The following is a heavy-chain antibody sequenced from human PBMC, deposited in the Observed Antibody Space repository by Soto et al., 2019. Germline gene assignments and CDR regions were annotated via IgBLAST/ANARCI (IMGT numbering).Heavy chain of an antibody. J-gene: IGHJ5*02. D-gene: IGHD2-15*01. V-gene: IGHV4-39*01. Sequence: QLQLQESGPGLVKPSETLSLTCNVSGGSISTDNYYWAWIRQPPGQGLEWIGSMFYSGSAYYNPSLRSRVTISVDTFNNQFSLRLSSVTAADTAVYYCAGQRFCIGGSCYLGGFVPWGQGTLVTVSS. CDR3: AGQRFCIGGSCYLGGFVP. CDR1: GGSISTDNYY. CDR2: MFYSGSA.